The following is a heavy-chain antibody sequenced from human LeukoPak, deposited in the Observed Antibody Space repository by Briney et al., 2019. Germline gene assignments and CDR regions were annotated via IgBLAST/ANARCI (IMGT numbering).Heavy chain of an antibody. CDR1: GGSINSYY. CDR3: GRQGYTTSYYFVDY. V-gene: IGHV4-4*07. CDR2: IYTTGTT. J-gene: IGHJ4*02. D-gene: IGHD3-10*01. Sequence: SETLSLTCTVSGGSINSYYWGWVRQPAGKGREGIGRIYTTGTTNYSPSLKSRLTMSLDTSKNQFSLKLRSVTAADTAVYYCGRQGYTTSYYFVDYWSQGTLVTVSS.